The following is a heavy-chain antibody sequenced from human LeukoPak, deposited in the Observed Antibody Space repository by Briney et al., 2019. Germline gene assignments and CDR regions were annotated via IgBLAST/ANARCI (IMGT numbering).Heavy chain of an antibody. V-gene: IGHV3-7*01. CDR2: INERGSET. D-gene: IGHD2-15*01. Sequence: GGSLRLSCAASGFIFSNHWMTWVRQAPGKGLEWVANINERGSETYYADYVKGRFTISRDNTKKSLFLQLNSLSVEDTAMYYCAKDYSFSNFNWGQGTLVTISS. CDR1: GFIFSNHW. CDR3: AKDYSFSNFN. J-gene: IGHJ4*02.